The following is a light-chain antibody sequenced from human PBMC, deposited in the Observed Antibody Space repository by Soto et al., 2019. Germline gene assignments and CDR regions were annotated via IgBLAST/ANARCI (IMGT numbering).Light chain of an antibody. Sequence: QSALTQPASVSGSPGQSITISCTGTSSDVGGYNFVSWYQQHPDKAPKFIIYEVTNRPSGDSNRFSGSKSGNTASLTISGLQAEDEADYYCSSFTSRHTYVFGSGTKLTVL. CDR1: SSDVGGYNF. CDR2: EVT. V-gene: IGLV2-14*01. J-gene: IGLJ1*01. CDR3: SSFTSRHTYV.